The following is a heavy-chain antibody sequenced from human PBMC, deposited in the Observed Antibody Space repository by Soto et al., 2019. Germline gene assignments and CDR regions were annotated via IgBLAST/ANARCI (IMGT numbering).Heavy chain of an antibody. CDR1: GGTFSSYA. V-gene: IGHV1-69*12. CDR2: IIPIFGTA. D-gene: IGHD2-15*01. Sequence: QVQLVQSAAEVKKPGSSVKVSCKASGGTFSSYAISWVRQAPGQGLEWMGGIIPIFGTANYAQKFQGRVTITADESTSTAYMELSSLRSEDTAVYYCARVVTVVKSFHYWYFDLWGRGTLVTVSS. CDR3: ARVVTVVKSFHYWYFDL. J-gene: IGHJ2*01.